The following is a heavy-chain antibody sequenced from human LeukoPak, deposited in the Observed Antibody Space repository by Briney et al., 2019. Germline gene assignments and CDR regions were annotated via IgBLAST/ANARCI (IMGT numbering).Heavy chain of an antibody. D-gene: IGHD3-22*01. J-gene: IGHJ4*02. Sequence: AAVKVSCKASGYTFTGYYLHWVRQAPGQGLEWMGWINTNHGGTNYAQQFQGRVTMTRDTSISTAYMELSRLRSDDAAVYYCARHRDFDSTGYYYPLFDYWGQGTLVTVSS. CDR1: GYTFTGYY. CDR2: INTNHGGT. CDR3: ARHRDFDSTGYYYPLFDY. V-gene: IGHV1-2*02.